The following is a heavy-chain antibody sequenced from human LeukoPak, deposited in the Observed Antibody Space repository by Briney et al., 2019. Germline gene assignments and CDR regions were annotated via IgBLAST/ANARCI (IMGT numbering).Heavy chain of an antibody. Sequence: HPGGSLRLSCAASGFTFSSYSMNWVRQAPGKGLEWVAVIWYDGSNKYYADSVKGQFTISRDNSKNTLYLQMNSLRAEDTAVYYCARDSRSEYDFWSALGYWGQGTLVTVSS. J-gene: IGHJ4*02. CDR1: GFTFSSYS. CDR2: IWYDGSNK. CDR3: ARDSRSEYDFWSALGY. D-gene: IGHD3-3*01. V-gene: IGHV3-33*08.